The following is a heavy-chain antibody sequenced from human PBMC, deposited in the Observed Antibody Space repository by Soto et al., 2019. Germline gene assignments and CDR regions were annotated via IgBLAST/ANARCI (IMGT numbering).Heavy chain of an antibody. CDR2: MYYSGSS. V-gene: IGHV4-39*01. J-gene: IGHJ4*02. CDR1: GGSISSSSYY. Sequence: SETLSLTCSVSGGSISSSSYYWGWIRQPPGKGLEWIGSMYYSGSSYFNPSLKSRVTISVDTSKNQFSLKVSSVTAADTAVYYCARHHGTIFGVVTPSYFDSWGQGALVTVSS. D-gene: IGHD3-3*01. CDR3: ARHHGTIFGVVTPSYFDS.